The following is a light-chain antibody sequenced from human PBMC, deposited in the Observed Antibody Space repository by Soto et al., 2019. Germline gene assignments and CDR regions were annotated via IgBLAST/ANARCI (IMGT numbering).Light chain of an antibody. J-gene: IGLJ2*01. CDR3: NSYTTSSTLV. Sequence: QSALTQPASVSGSPGQSITISCTGTSTDVGYYNYVSWYQQHPGKAPKLMIYDVTNRPSGVSDRFSGSKSDNTASLTISGLQAEDEADYYCNSYTTSSTLVFGGGTKLTVL. V-gene: IGLV2-14*01. CDR1: STDVGYYNY. CDR2: DVT.